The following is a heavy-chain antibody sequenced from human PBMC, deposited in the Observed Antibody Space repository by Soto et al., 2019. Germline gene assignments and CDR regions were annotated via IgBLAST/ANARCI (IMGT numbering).Heavy chain of an antibody. D-gene: IGHD3-3*01. V-gene: IGHV1-8*01. CDR3: ARGPVLRFLEWYYRDYYYGMDV. CDR2: MNPNSGNT. CDR1: GYTFTSYD. J-gene: IGHJ6*02. Sequence: VASVKVSCKASGYTFTSYDINWVRQATGQGLEWMGWMNPNSGNTGYAQKFQGRVTMTRNTSISTAYMELSSLRSEDTAVYYCARGPVLRFLEWYYRDYYYGMDVWGQGTTVTVS.